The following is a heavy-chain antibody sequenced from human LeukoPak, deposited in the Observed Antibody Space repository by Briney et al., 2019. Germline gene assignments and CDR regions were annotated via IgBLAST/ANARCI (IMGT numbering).Heavy chain of an antibody. CDR2: IWYDGSNQ. D-gene: IGHD6-19*01. Sequence: GGSLRLSCAASGFTFSSYGIHWVRQAPGKGLEWLAVIWYDGSNQYYADSVKGRFTISRDNSKNTLYLQVNSVRAEDTAVYYCARDTMGAAVPAGYYFDYWGQGTLVTVSS. V-gene: IGHV3-33*01. CDR3: ARDTMGAAVPAGYYFDY. CDR1: GFTFSSYG. J-gene: IGHJ4*02.